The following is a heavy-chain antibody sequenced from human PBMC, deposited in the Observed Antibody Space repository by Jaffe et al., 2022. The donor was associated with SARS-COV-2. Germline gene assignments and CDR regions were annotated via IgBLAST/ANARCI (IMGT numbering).Heavy chain of an antibody. Sequence: EVQLVESGGGLIQPGGSLRLSCAASGFTVSSNYMSWVRQAPGKGLEWVSVIYSGGSTYYADSVKGRFTISRDNSKNTLYLQMNSLRAEDTAVYYCARGGLAAAGFFDYWGQGTLVTVSS. V-gene: IGHV3-53*01. CDR1: GFTVSSNY. CDR3: ARGGLAAAGFFDY. CDR2: IYSGGST. D-gene: IGHD6-13*01. J-gene: IGHJ4*02.